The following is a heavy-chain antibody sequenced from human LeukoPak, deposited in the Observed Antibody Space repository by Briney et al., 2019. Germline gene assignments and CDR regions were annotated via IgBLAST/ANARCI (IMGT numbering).Heavy chain of an antibody. CDR2: IYYSGST. Sequence: SETLSLTCTVSGGSISSSSYYWGWIRQPPGKGLEWIGSIYYSGSTYYNPSLKSRVTISVDTSKNQFSLKLSSVTAADTAVYYCARKSQIQLWLGDYWGQGTLVTVSS. CDR3: ARKSQIQLWLGDY. V-gene: IGHV4-39*01. J-gene: IGHJ4*02. D-gene: IGHD5-18*01. CDR1: GGSISSSSYY.